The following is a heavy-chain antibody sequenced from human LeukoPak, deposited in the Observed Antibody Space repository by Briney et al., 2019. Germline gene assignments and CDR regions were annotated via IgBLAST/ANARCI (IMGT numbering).Heavy chain of an antibody. D-gene: IGHD2-2*02. CDR3: ATFYCSSTSCYIDYYYGMDV. CDR1: GYTLTELS. Sequence: GASVKVSCKVSGYTLTELSMHWVRQAPAKGREWMRGFDPEDGETIYAQKFQGRVTMTEDTSTDTAYMELSSLRSEDTAVYYCATFYCSSTSCYIDYYYGMDVWGQGTTVTVSS. CDR2: FDPEDGET. V-gene: IGHV1-24*01. J-gene: IGHJ6*02.